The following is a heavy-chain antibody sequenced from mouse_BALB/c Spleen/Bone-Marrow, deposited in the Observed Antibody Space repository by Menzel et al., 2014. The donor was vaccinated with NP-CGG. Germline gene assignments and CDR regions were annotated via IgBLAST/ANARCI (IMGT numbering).Heavy chain of an antibody. V-gene: IGHV1-80*01. CDR1: DYAFSIYW. CDR2: IYPGDDDT. J-gene: IGHJ2*01. Sequence: QVQLQQSGAELVRPGSSVKISCKASDYAFSIYWMNWVKQRPGQGLEWIGQIYPGDDDTDYNGKFKGKATLTADRSSSTAYMQLNSLTSEDSAVYFCARGGISIDYWGQGTTLTVSS. CDR3: ARGGISIDY.